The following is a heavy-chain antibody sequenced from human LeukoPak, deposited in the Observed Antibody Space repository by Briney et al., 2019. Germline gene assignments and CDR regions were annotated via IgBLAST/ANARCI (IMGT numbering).Heavy chain of an antibody. CDR2: IIPILGTA. Sequence: ASVKVSCKASGGTFSSYAISWVRQAPGQGLEWMGGIIPILGTANYAQKFQGRVTITADESTSTAYMELSSLRSEDTAVYYCAREGAGYCTNGVCYPHYYYGMDVWGQGTTVTVSS. J-gene: IGHJ6*02. CDR1: GGTFSSYA. CDR3: AREGAGYCTNGVCYPHYYYGMDV. D-gene: IGHD2-8*01. V-gene: IGHV1-69*13.